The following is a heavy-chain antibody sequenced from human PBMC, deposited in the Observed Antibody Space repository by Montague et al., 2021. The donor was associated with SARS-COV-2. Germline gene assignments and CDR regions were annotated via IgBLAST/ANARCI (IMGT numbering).Heavy chain of an antibody. CDR1: GDSISTDNW. D-gene: IGHD1-26*01. CDR3: ARVKWELSVGNVFDI. V-gene: IGHV4-4*02. CDR2: IYHTGST. J-gene: IGHJ3*02. Sequence: SETLSLTCVVSGDSISTDNWWTWVRLPPGKGLEWVGEIYHTGSTKYKPSLKSRVSMSVDTSKNQLFLRLSPVTAADTAMYYCARVKWELSVGNVFDIWGQGTMVTVSS.